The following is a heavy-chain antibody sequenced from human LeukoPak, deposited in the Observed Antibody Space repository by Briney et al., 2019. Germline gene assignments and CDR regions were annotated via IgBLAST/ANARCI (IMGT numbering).Heavy chain of an antibody. V-gene: IGHV3-23*01. D-gene: IGHD2-15*01. CDR2: ISGSGTST. J-gene: IGHJ6*02. Sequence: GGSLRLSCVASGFTFSNYVMNWVRQAPGKGLECVSSISGSGTSTYYADSVKGRFTSSRDNSKNTLYLQMNSLRAEDTAVYYCAKEGEDIVVVVAATASVRYGMDVWGQGTTVTVSS. CDR3: AKEGEDIVVVVAATASVRYGMDV. CDR1: GFTFSNYV.